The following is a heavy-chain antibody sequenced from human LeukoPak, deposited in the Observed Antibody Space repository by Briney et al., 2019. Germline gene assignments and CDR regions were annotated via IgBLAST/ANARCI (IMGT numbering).Heavy chain of an antibody. V-gene: IGHV3-30*02. Sequence: GGSLRLSCVASGFTFSSFGMHWVRQAPGKGLDWVAFVKYDGISEFYTDSVKGRFRISRDDSQSTVYLQMNSLKPEDTAVYYCARDNRHFVVVSGMTDHYMDVWGKGATVTISS. CDR3: ARDNRHFVVVSGMTDHYMDV. CDR2: VKYDGISE. CDR1: GFTFSSFG. D-gene: IGHD2-21*01. J-gene: IGHJ6*03.